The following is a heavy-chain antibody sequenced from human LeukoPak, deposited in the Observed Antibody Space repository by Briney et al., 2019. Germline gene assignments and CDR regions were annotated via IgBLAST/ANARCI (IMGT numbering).Heavy chain of an antibody. V-gene: IGHV4-59*01. J-gene: IGHJ2*01. CDR1: GGSISSYY. D-gene: IGHD6-13*01. Sequence: PSETLSLTCTVSGGSISSYYWSWIRQPPGKGLEWIGYIYYSGSTNYNPSLKSRVTISVDTSKNQFSLKLSSVTAADTAVYYCATRRHDSSSWPSTLKTSQYWYFDLWGRGTLVTVSS. CDR2: IYYSGST. CDR3: ATRRHDSSSWPSTLKTSQYWYFDL.